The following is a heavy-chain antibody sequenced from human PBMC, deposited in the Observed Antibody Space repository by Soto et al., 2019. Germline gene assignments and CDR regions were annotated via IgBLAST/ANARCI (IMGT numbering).Heavy chain of an antibody. Sequence: SVKVSCKASGGTFSSYAISWVRQAPGQGLEWMGGIIPIFGTANYAQKFQGRVTITADESTSTAYMELSSLRSEDTAVYYCARGSWLPLYYSYGIDVWGQGTKVTVSS. CDR3: ARGSWLPLYYSYGIDV. V-gene: IGHV1-69*13. D-gene: IGHD6-13*01. CDR1: GGTFSSYA. J-gene: IGHJ6*02. CDR2: IIPIFGTA.